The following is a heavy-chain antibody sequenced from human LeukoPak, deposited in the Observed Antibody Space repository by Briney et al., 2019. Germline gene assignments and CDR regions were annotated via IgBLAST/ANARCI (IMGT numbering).Heavy chain of an antibody. CDR2: IYYSGST. V-gene: IGHV4-39*01. D-gene: IGHD3-3*01. CDR1: GGSISSYY. J-gene: IGHJ5*02. CDR3: ASRSGITIFGVVKLDP. Sequence: KASETLSLTCTVSGGSISSYYWGWIRQPPGKGLEWIGTIYYSGSTYYNPSLKSRVTISVDTSKNQFSLKLSSVTAADTAVYYCASRSGITIFGVVKLDPWGQGTLVTVSS.